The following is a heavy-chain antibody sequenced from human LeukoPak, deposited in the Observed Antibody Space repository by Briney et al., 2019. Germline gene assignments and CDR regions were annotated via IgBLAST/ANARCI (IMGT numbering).Heavy chain of an antibody. V-gene: IGHV4-38-2*01. CDR1: GYPISSGYY. Sequence: SETLSLTCAVSGYPISSGYYWGWIRQPPGKGLEWIGSIYHTGTTHYNASLRTRVTISVDTSKNQYSLKLTSVTAADTAVYYCARVLAGSGNYDYWGQGTLVTVSS. CDR2: IYHTGTT. CDR3: ARVLAGSGNYDY. J-gene: IGHJ4*02. D-gene: IGHD3-10*01.